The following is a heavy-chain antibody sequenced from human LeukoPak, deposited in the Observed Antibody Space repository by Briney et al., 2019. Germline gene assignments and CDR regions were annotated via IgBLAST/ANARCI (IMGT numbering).Heavy chain of an antibody. Sequence: PSETLSLTCTVSGGSISSSYYYWGWIRQPPGKGLEWIGSIYYSGSTYYNPSLKSRVTISVDTSKNQFSLKLRSVTAADTAVYYCARPPVPGYSSGTDAFDIWGQGTMVTVSS. CDR1: GGSISSSYYY. V-gene: IGHV4-39*01. CDR3: ARPPVPGYSSGTDAFDI. D-gene: IGHD6-19*01. CDR2: IYYSGST. J-gene: IGHJ3*02.